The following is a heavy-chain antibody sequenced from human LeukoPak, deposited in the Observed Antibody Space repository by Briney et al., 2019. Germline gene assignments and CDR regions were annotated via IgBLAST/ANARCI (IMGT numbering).Heavy chain of an antibody. D-gene: IGHD6-6*01. Sequence: GGSLRLSCAASGFTFDAYAMHWVRHAPGKGLEWVSGISWNGGGMGYAVSVKGRFTISRDNAKKSLYLQMNSLRDEDTALYYCAKDITGGRSSPYFDSWGQGTLVTVSS. CDR3: AKDITGGRSSPYFDS. CDR2: ISWNGGGM. V-gene: IGHV3-9*01. J-gene: IGHJ4*02. CDR1: GFTFDAYA.